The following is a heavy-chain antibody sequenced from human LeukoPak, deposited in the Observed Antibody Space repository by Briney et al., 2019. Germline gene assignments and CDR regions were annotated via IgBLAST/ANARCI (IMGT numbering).Heavy chain of an antibody. CDR3: AIMHGYYDGSGYWVQ. CDR1: GFTFSSYA. Sequence: GGSLRLSCAASGFTFSSYAMSWVRQAPGKGLEWVSAISGSGGSTYFADSVKGRFTISRDNPRNTLYMQMNSLRDEDTAVYYCAIMHGYYDGSGYWVQWGQGTLVTVSS. CDR2: ISGSGGST. J-gene: IGHJ1*01. V-gene: IGHV3-23*01. D-gene: IGHD3-22*01.